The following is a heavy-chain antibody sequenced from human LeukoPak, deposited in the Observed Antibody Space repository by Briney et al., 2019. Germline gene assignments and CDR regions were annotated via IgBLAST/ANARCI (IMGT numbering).Heavy chain of an antibody. CDR1: GVTLGRYA. J-gene: IGHJ6*04. V-gene: IGHV3-23*01. D-gene: IGHD3-10*01. CDR3: VRKVYYYMDV. Sequence: GQSLRLSCAASGVTLGRYAVNWARQAPGRGLEWVSYISPSGDATVYAESVKGRFTIPRDNSKNMVYLHLDSLRAEDTAKYYCVRKVYYYMDVWGNGTTVTVSS. CDR2: ISPSGDAT.